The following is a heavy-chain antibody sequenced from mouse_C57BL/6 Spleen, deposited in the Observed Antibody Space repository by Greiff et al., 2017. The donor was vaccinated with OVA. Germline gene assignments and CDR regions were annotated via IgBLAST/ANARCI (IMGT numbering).Heavy chain of an antibody. Sequence: VQLQQSGAELVRPGASVKLSCTASGFNIKDDYMHWVKQRPEQGLEWIGWIDPENGDTEYASKFQGKATITADTSSNTAYLQLSSLTSEDTAVYYCTTGGSSGSYFDYWGQGTTLTVSS. CDR1: GFNIKDDY. CDR3: TTGGSSGSYFDY. J-gene: IGHJ2*01. V-gene: IGHV14-4*01. D-gene: IGHD1-1*01. CDR2: IDPENGDT.